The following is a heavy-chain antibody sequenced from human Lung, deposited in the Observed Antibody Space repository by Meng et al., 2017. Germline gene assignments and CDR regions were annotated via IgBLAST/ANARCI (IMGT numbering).Heavy chain of an antibody. CDR1: GGSIRTSGFS. CDR3: VRSSAWVRTGFDP. Sequence: QGLGQESFKPSEGLSLTCSVAGGSIRTSGFSWGWIRQPPGKGLEWIGSIGHSGFTYYTPSLKSRVAVSLDTSKSQFSLMLTSVTAADTAVYYCVRSSAWVRTGFDPWGQGTLVTGSS. J-gene: IGHJ5*02. D-gene: IGHD6-19*01. CDR2: IGHSGFT. V-gene: IGHV4-39*01.